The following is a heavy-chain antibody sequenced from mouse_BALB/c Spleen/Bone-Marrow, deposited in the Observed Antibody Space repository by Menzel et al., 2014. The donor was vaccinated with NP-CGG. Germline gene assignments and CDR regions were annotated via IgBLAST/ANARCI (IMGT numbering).Heavy chain of an antibody. CDR1: GFSLTTHG. CDR3: ARGFRHLDY. V-gene: IGHV2-9*02. Sequence: VQVVESGPGLVAPSQSLSITCTVSGFSLTTHGVHWVRQPPGKGLEWLGVIWAGGSTNYTSALMSRLSISKDNTKSQVFLKMNSLQTDDTAMYYCARGFRHLDYWGQGTTLTVSS. CDR2: IWAGGST. J-gene: IGHJ2*01.